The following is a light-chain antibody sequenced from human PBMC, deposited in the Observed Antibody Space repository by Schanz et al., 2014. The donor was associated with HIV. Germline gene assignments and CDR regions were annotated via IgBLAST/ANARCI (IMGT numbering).Light chain of an antibody. Sequence: EIVLTQSPGTVSLSPGERATLSCRASQSIGSSYLAWYQQKPGQAPRLLMYDVSTRATGIPDRFSGSASGTEFTLTISSLQSEDFAVYYCQQYNNWPPTFGQGTKVEIK. V-gene: IGKV3D-15*01. CDR2: DVS. CDR1: QSIGSSY. CDR3: QQYNNWPPT. J-gene: IGKJ1*01.